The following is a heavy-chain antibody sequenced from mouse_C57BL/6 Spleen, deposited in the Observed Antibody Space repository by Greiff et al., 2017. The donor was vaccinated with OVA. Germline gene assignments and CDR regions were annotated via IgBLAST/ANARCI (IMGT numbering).Heavy chain of an antibody. CDR2: IYPGDGDT. CDR3: ARGGYYGSEDWFAY. V-gene: IGHV1-82*01. D-gene: IGHD1-1*01. J-gene: IGHJ3*01. Sequence: QVQLKESGPELVKPGASVKISCKASGYAFSSSWMNWVKQRPGKGLEWIGRIYPGDGDTNYNGKFKGKATLTADKSSSTAYMQLSSLTSEDSAVYFCARGGYYGSEDWFAYWGQGTLVTVSA. CDR1: GYAFSSSW.